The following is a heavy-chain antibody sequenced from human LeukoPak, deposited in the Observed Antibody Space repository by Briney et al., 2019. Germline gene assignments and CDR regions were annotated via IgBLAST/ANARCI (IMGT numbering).Heavy chain of an antibody. CDR2: ISGSVGTT. CDR1: GFTFSSYA. V-gene: IGHV3-23*01. D-gene: IGHD1-7*01. CDR3: AKDISIPGTTNP. Sequence: GGSLRLSCAASGFTFSSYAMSWVRQAAGEGVEWVSAISGSVGTTYSADSVKGRFTISTDNSKNTLYLQMNTLRAEDTAVYYCAKDISIPGTTNPWGQGTLVTVSS. J-gene: IGHJ5*02.